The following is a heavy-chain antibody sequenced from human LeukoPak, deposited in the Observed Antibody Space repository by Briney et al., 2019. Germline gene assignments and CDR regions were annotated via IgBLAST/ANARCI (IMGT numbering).Heavy chain of an antibody. D-gene: IGHD6-25*01. J-gene: IGHJ6*03. V-gene: IGHV3-21*06. CDR1: GFTFTDYS. Sequence: GGSLRLSCEPSGFTFTDYSMSWVRQAPGKGLEWVASISTVSTYTFYGDSVKGRFTISRDNAKNSLYLQMSYLTAEDTAVYYCARDGSGFYLYYYMDVWGKGTTVTVSS. CDR2: ISTVSTYT. CDR3: ARDGSGFYLYYYMDV.